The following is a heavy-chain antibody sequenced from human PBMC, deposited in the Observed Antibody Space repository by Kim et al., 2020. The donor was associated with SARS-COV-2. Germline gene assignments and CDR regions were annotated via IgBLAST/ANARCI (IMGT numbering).Heavy chain of an antibody. CDR2: ITSSSSTI. CDR1: GFTFSTYS. J-gene: IGHJ3*01. Sequence: GGSLRLSCAASGFTFSTYSMNWVRQAPGKGLEWISYITSSSSTIYYADSVKGRFTISRDNAKNSLYLQMNSLRGEDTAVYYCARDDSSGYYRTCGVFDV. V-gene: IGHV3-48*01. CDR3: ARDDSSGYYRTCGVFDV. D-gene: IGHD3-22*01.